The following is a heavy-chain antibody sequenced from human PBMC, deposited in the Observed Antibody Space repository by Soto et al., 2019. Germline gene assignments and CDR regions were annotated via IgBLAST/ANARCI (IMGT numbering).Heavy chain of an antibody. J-gene: IGHJ6*02. D-gene: IGHD3-10*01. CDR1: GGSISSYY. CDR2: IYYSGST. V-gene: IGHV4-59*01. Sequence: PSETLSLTCTVSGGSISSYYWSWIRQPPGKGLEWIGYIYYSGSTNYNPSLKSRVTISVDTSKNQFSLKLSSVTAADTAVYYCARDGAALGSGSYRLYYYYGMDVWGQGTTVTVSS. CDR3: ARDGAALGSGSYRLYYYYGMDV.